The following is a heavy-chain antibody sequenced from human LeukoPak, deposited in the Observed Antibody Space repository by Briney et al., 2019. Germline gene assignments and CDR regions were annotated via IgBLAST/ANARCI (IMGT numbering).Heavy chain of an antibody. Sequence: SETLSLTCTVSGGSISSSTYYWGWIRQPPGKGLEWIGTIHYSGTTYYNPSLKSRVTISVDTSKNQFSLKLTSLTAADTAVYYCARDLYSSGWYFDFWGQGALVTVSS. CDR3: ARDLYSSGWYFDF. J-gene: IGHJ4*02. V-gene: IGHV4-39*07. CDR2: IHYSGTT. D-gene: IGHD6-19*01. CDR1: GGSISSSTYY.